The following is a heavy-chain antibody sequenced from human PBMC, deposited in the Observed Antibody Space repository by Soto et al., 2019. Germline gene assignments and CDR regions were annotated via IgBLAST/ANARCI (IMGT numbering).Heavy chain of an antibody. V-gene: IGHV4-34*01. CDR1: GGSFSGYY. D-gene: IGHD3-9*01. J-gene: IGHJ4*02. CDR3: ARLEGLATISYYFDF. Sequence: LPETLSLTCAVYGGSFSGYYWSWIRQPPGKGLEWIGDINHSGSTNYNPSLKSRVTISLDTSKSQFSLRLNSVTAADSAVYFCARLEGLATISYYFDFWGQGAQVTVSS. CDR2: INHSGST.